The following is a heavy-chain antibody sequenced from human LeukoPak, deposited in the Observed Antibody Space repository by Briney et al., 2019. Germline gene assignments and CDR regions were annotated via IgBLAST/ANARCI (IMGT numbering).Heavy chain of an antibody. D-gene: IGHD3-22*01. CDR3: AKESPSMYYYGSSGYFDY. Sequence: GGSLRLSCAASGFTFSSYAMSWVRQAPGKGLEWVSAISGSGGSTYYADSVKGRFTISRDNSKNTLYLQMNSLRAEDTAVYCCAKESPSMYYYGSSGYFDYWGQGTLVTVSS. CDR2: ISGSGGST. CDR1: GFTFSSYA. J-gene: IGHJ4*02. V-gene: IGHV3-23*01.